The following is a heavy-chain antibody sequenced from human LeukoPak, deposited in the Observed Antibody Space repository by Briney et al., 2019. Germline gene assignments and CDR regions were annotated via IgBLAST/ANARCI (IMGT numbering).Heavy chain of an antibody. CDR2: IIPILGIA. D-gene: IGHD2-15*01. Sequence: SVKVSCKASGGTFSSYAISWVRQAPGQGLEWMGRIIPILGIANYAQKFQGRVTITADKSTSTAYMELSSLRSEDTAVYYCAGRYCSGGSCYSDWFDPWGQGTLVTASS. CDR3: AGRYCSGGSCYSDWFDP. V-gene: IGHV1-69*04. CDR1: GGTFSSYA. J-gene: IGHJ5*02.